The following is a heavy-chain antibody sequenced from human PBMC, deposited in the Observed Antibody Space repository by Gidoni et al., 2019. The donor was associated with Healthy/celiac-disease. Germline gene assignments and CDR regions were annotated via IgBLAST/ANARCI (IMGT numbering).Heavy chain of an antibody. D-gene: IGHD2-15*01. CDR3: ARAIWGYCSGGSCYNWFDP. V-gene: IGHV1-69*06. CDR1: GGTFSSYA. CDR2: IIPIFGTA. Sequence: QVQLVQSGAEVKKPGSSVKVSCKASGGTFSSYAISWVRQAPGQGIEWMGGIIPIFGTANYAQKFQGRVTITADKSTSTAYMELSSLRSEDTAVYYCARAIWGYCSGGSCYNWFDPWGQGTLVTVSS. J-gene: IGHJ5*02.